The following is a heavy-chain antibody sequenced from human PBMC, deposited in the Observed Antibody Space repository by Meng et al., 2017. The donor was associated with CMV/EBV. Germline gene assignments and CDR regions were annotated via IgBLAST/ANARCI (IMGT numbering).Heavy chain of an antibody. J-gene: IGHJ4*02. D-gene: IGHD2-15*01. CDR1: GFTFRTSG. V-gene: IGHV3-21*04. Sequence: GESLKISCAASGFTFRTSGMNWVRQAPGKGLEWVSSISPSGNYIYYAASLKGRFTISRDNANNSLFLQMNSLRAEDTAVYYCARDREDITLDYWGQGTLVTVSS. CDR3: ARDREDITLDY. CDR2: ISPSGNYI.